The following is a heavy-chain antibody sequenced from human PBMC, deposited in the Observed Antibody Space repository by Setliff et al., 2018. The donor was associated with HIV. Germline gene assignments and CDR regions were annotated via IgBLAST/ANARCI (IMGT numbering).Heavy chain of an antibody. CDR3: ARGNSREDRIYSNGDY. CDR1: GFTFSSYS. CDR2: IMSSSDVI. Sequence: PGGSLRLSCAASGFTFSSYSMNWVRQAPGKGLEWVSYIMSSSDVIDYADSVKGRFTISRDNAKNSLYLQMNTLRGEDTAVYYCARGNSREDRIYSNGDYWGQGILVTVSS. V-gene: IGHV3-48*01. J-gene: IGHJ4*02. D-gene: IGHD2-15*01.